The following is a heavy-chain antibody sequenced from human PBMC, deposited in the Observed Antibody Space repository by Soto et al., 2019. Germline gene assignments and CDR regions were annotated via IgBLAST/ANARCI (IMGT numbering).Heavy chain of an antibody. CDR2: MNPNSGNT. CDR3: ARGLYSPEKYYYDSSGRKYFDY. Sequence: QVQLVQSGAEVKKPGASVKVSCKASGYTFTSYDINWVRQATGQGLEWMGWMNPNSGNTGYAQKFQGRVTMTRNTSISTAYMELSSLRSEDTAVYYCARGLYSPEKYYYDSSGRKYFDYWGQGTLVTVSS. D-gene: IGHD3-22*01. CDR1: GYTFTSYD. V-gene: IGHV1-8*01. J-gene: IGHJ4*02.